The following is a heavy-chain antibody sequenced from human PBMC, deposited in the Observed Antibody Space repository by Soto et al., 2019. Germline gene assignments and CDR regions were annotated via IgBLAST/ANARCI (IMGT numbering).Heavy chain of an antibody. CDR2: IWYDGSNK. CDR1: GFTFSSYG. D-gene: IGHD2-2*01. Sequence: PGGSLRLSCAASGFTFSSYGMHWVRQAPGKGLEWVAVIWYDGSNKYYADSVKGRFTISRDNSKNTLYLQMNSLRAEDTAVYYCARDGGFCSSTSCSNRYVGYYFDYWGQGTLVTVSS. CDR3: ARDGGFCSSTSCSNRYVGYYFDY. J-gene: IGHJ4*02. V-gene: IGHV3-33*01.